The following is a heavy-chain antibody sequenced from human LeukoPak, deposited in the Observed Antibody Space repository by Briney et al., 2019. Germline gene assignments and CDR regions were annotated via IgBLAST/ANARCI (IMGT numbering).Heavy chain of an antibody. CDR2: IYISGST. D-gene: IGHD3-22*01. V-gene: IGHV4-4*07. Sequence: PSETLSLTCTVSGGSISSYYWSGIRQPAGKGLEWIGRIYISGSTNYNPSLKSRVTMSVDTSKNQFSLKLSSVTAADTAVYYCARDGRGYYYDSSGYYPLPYYFDYWGQGTLVTVSS. J-gene: IGHJ4*02. CDR1: GGSISSYY. CDR3: ARDGRGYYYDSSGYYPLPYYFDY.